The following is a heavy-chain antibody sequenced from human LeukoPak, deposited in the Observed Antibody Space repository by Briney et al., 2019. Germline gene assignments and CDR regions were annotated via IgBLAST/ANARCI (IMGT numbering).Heavy chain of an antibody. V-gene: IGHV3-23*01. CDR3: ARSPRYSSSEGAFDI. D-gene: IGHD6-6*01. CDR1: GFTTYA. J-gene: IGHJ3*02. CDR2: ISGSSDNT. Sequence: PGGSLRLSCTVSGFTTYAMTWVRQAPGKGLEWVSAISGSSDNTFYADSVKGRFTISRDNAKNSLYLQMNSLRAEDTAVYYCARSPRYSSSEGAFDIWGQGTMVTVSS.